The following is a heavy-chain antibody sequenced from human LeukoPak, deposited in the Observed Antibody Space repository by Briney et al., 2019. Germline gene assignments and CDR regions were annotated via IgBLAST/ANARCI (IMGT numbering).Heavy chain of an antibody. CDR2: IDKKDKGYATAT. CDR3: TRDSGTYNWFDP. Sequence: GGSLRLSCAASGFTFSGSAIRWVRQSSGKGLEWVGQIDKKDKGYATATAYAASVKGRFTISRDDSINTAYLQMKSLKTEDTALYYCTRDSGTYNWFDPWGQGTLVTVSS. D-gene: IGHD1-26*01. V-gene: IGHV3-73*01. CDR1: GFTFSGSA. J-gene: IGHJ5*02.